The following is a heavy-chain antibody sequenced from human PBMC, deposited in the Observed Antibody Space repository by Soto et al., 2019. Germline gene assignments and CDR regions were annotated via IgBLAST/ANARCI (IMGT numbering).Heavy chain of an antibody. CDR3: ARRGDYLRTSTDDAFDI. D-gene: IGHD4-17*01. CDR1: GGTFSSYA. Sequence: QVQLVQSGAEVKKPGSSVKVSCKASGGTFSSYAISWVRQAPGQGLEWMGGIIPIFGTANYAQKFQGRVTITADESTSTAYMELSSVRSEDTAVYYCARRGDYLRTSTDDAFDIWGQGTMVTVSS. V-gene: IGHV1-69*01. J-gene: IGHJ3*02. CDR2: IIPIFGTA.